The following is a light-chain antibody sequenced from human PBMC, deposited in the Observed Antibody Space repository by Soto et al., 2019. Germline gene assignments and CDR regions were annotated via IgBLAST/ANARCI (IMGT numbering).Light chain of an antibody. CDR3: NSYTTLSNRV. V-gene: IGLV2-14*01. J-gene: IGLJ1*01. CDR1: SSDIGAYND. CDR2: EVT. Sequence: QSALTQPASVSGSPGQSITISCTGTSSDIGAYNDVSWYQQHPGKAPKLLIYEVTNRPAGVSDRFSGSKSGNTASLTIWGLQAEDEANYYCNSYTTLSNRVFGTGTKVTVL.